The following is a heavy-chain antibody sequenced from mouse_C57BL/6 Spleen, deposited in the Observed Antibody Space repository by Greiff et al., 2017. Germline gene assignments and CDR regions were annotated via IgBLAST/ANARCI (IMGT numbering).Heavy chain of an antibody. J-gene: IGHJ1*03. CDR1: GYTFTSYW. V-gene: IGHV1-53*01. Sequence: VQLQQPGTELVKPGASVKLSCKASGYTFTSYWMHWVKQRPGQGLEWIGYINPSNGGTKYNEKFKSKATMTVDKSSSTAYMQLSSLTSEDAAVYYCARWAGTVAYWYFDVWGTGTTVTVSS. CDR2: INPSNGGT. D-gene: IGHD1-1*01. CDR3: ARWAGTVAYWYFDV.